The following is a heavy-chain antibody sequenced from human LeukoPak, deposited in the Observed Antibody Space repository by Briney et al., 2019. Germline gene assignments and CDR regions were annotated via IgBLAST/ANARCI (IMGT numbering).Heavy chain of an antibody. CDR3: ERATVYNDIFTGYDWAGWFDP. D-gene: IGHD3-9*01. Sequence: PSETLSLTCIVSGGSISSYYWSWIRQPPGKGLEWIGYIYYSGSTNYNPSLKRRFTISVHTSKNQFSLEPRSVTAADTAVYYCERATVYNDIFTGYDWAGWFDPWGQGTLVTVSS. CDR2: IYYSGST. CDR1: GGSISSYY. V-gene: IGHV4-59*01. J-gene: IGHJ5*02.